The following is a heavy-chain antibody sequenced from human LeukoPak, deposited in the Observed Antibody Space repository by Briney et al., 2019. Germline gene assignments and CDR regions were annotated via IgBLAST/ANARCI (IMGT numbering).Heavy chain of an antibody. J-gene: IGHJ4*02. V-gene: IGHV1-18*01. CDR2: ISAYNGNT. D-gene: IGHD2-2*01. CDR1: GGTFSSYT. Sequence: GASVKVSCKASGGTFSSYTISWVRQAPGQGLEWMGWISAYNGNTNYAQKLQGRVTMTTDTSTSTAYMELRSLRSDDTAVYYCARDLGDIVVVPAAMYYWGQGTLVTVSS. CDR3: ARDLGDIVVVPAAMYY.